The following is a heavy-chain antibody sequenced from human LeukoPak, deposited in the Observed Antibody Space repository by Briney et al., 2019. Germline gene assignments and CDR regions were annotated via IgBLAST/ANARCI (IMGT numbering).Heavy chain of an antibody. CDR2: INHRGST. V-gene: IGHV4-34*01. CDR1: GGSFSSYY. J-gene: IGHJ4*02. D-gene: IGHD2-15*01. Sequence: SETLSLTCAVYGGSFSSYYWTWIRQTPGKGLEWIGEINHRGSTNYNPPLDSRVTISVDTSKNHFSLDLTSVTAADTAVYYCASGGWYRGYWGQGTLVTVSS. CDR3: ASGGWYRGY.